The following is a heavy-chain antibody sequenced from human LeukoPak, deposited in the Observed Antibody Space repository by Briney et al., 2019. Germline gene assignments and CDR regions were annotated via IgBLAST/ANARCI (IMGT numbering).Heavy chain of an antibody. CDR1: GFTFTTYA. CDR3: ATSAWGSADY. Sequence: GGSLRLSCSASGFTFTTYAMTWVRQPPGKGLEWVSGISGTGDTTSYADSVKGRFTISRDNSKNTLYLQMNSLGAEDTAVYYCATSAWGSADYWGQGTLVTVSS. J-gene: IGHJ4*02. V-gene: IGHV3-23*01. D-gene: IGHD7-27*01. CDR2: ISGTGDTT.